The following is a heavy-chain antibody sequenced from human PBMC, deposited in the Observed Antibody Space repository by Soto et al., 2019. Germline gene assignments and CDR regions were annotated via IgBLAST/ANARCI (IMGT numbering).Heavy chain of an antibody. Sequence: QVQLVQSGAEVKKPGSSVKVSCKASGGTFSSYAISWVRQAPGQGLEWMGGIIPIFGTANYAQKFQGRVTITADKSTNTAYMELGSLRSEDTAVYYCASADCSGGSCYWARYYYYGMDVWGQGTTVTVSS. J-gene: IGHJ6*02. CDR2: IIPIFGTA. D-gene: IGHD2-15*01. CDR1: GGTFSSYA. CDR3: ASADCSGGSCYWARYYYYGMDV. V-gene: IGHV1-69*06.